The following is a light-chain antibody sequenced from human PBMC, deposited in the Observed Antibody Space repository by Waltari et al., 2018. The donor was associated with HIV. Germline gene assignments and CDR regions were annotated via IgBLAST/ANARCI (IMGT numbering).Light chain of an antibody. CDR1: SSDVGGYNY. CDR3: SSYTSSSILVV. J-gene: IGLJ2*01. V-gene: IGLV2-14*03. CDR2: DVS. Sequence: QSALTQPASVSGSPGQSITISCTRTSSDVGGYNYVSWYQQHPGKAPKLMIYDVSNRPSGVSNRFSGSKSGNTASLTISGLQAEDEADYYCSSYTSSSILVVFGGGTKLTVL.